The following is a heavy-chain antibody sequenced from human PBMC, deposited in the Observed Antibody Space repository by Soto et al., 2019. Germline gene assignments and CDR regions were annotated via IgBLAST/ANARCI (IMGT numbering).Heavy chain of an antibody. CDR3: ARRYDNTDYWTY. CDR2: IYPGDSDT. CDR1: GYSFTNYW. J-gene: IGHJ4*02. D-gene: IGHD3-3*01. Sequence: GESLNISCKGSGYSFTNYWIGWVRQMPGKGLEWMGIIYPGDSDTRYSPSFQDQVTISADKSISTAYLQWSSLKASDTAMYFCARRYDNTDYWTYRGQGTLVTVSS. V-gene: IGHV5-51*01.